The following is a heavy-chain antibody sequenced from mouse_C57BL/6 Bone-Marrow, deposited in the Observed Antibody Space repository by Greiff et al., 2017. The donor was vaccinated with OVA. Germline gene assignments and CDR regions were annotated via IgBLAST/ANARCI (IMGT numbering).Heavy chain of an antibody. Sequence: EVHLVESGGGLVQPGGSLKLSCAASGFTFSDYYMHWVRQTPEKRLEWVAYISNGGGSTYYPDTVKGRFTISRDNAKNTLYLQMSRLKSEDTAMYYCAGHDDGPVWGTGTTVTVSS. CDR2: ISNGGGST. CDR3: AGHDDGPV. CDR1: GFTFSDYY. V-gene: IGHV5-12*01. D-gene: IGHD2-3*01. J-gene: IGHJ1*03.